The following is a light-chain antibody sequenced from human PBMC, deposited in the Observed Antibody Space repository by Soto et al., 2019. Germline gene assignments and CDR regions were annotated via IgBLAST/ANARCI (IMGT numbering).Light chain of an antibody. CDR3: QQYGSSLIT. CDR2: VAS. V-gene: IGKV3-20*01. CDR1: QNISSNY. J-gene: IGKJ5*01. Sequence: EIVLTQSPGTLSLSPGERATLSCRASQNISSNYLAWYQQKPGQAPRLLIYVASSRASGIPDRFSGSGFGTDFTLTISKLEPEDFAVYYCQQYGSSLITFGQGTRLEIK.